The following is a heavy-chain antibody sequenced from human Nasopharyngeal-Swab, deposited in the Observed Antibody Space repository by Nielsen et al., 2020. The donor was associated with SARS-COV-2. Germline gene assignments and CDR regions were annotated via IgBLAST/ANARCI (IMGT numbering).Heavy chain of an antibody. CDR2: ISSSSSYT. Sequence: GESLKISCAASGFTFSDYYMSWIRQAPGKGLEWVSYISSSSSYTNYADSVKGRFTISRANAKNSLYLQMNSLRAEDTAVYYCARGTATGWFDPWGQGTLVTVSS. D-gene: IGHD4-17*01. CDR1: GFTFSDYY. J-gene: IGHJ5*02. V-gene: IGHV3-11*05. CDR3: ARGTATGWFDP.